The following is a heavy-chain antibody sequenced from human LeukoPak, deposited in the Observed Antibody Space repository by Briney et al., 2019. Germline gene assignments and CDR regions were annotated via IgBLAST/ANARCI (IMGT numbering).Heavy chain of an antibody. Sequence: GSLRLSCAASGFTVSSNYMSWVRQAPGKGLEWIGEINHSGSTNYNPSLKSRVTISVDTSKNQFSLKLSSVTAADTAVYYCARGLGYDSSGYYSFYFDYWGQGTLVTVSS. CDR1: GFTVSSNY. CDR2: INHSGST. V-gene: IGHV4-34*01. J-gene: IGHJ4*02. D-gene: IGHD3-22*01. CDR3: ARGLGYDSSGYYSFYFDY.